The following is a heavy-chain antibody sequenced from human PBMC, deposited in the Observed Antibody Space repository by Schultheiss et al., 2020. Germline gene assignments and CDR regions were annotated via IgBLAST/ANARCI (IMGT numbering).Heavy chain of an antibody. D-gene: IGHD6-25*01. J-gene: IGHJ3*02. Sequence: GGSLRLSCAASGFTFDDYTMHWVRQAPGKGLEWVSLISWDGGSTYYADSVKGRFTISRDNAQNSLYLQMNSLRAEDTALYYCAKRKQRAFDIWGQGTTVTVSS. CDR2: ISWDGGST. CDR3: AKRKQRAFDI. CDR1: GFTFDDYT. V-gene: IGHV3-43*01.